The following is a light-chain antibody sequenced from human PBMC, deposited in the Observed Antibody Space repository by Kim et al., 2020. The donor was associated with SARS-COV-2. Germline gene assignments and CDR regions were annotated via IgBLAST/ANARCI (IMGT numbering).Light chain of an antibody. CDR1: QSVSSN. Sequence: EIVMTQSPATLSVSPGERATISCRASQSVSSNLAWYQQKPGQAPRLLIYGASTRATGIPARFSGSGSGTEFTLTISSLQSEDFAVYYCQQYNNWPQTFGQGTKLEI. J-gene: IGKJ2*01. V-gene: IGKV3-15*01. CDR3: QQYNNWPQT. CDR2: GAS.